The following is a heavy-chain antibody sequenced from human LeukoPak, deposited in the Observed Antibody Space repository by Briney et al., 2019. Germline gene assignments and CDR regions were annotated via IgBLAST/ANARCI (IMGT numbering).Heavy chain of an antibody. V-gene: IGHV6-1*01. D-gene: IGHD2-2*01. CDR1: GDSVSSNSAA. J-gene: IGHJ6*02. CDR2: TYYRSKWYN. CDR3: ARDRPPDIVVVPAARYYYYGMDV. Sequence: SQTLSLTCAISGDSVSSNSAAWNWIRQSPSRGLEWLGGTYYRSKWYNDYAVSVKSRITINPDTSKNQFSLQLNSVTPEDTAVYYCARDRPPDIVVVPAARYYYYGMDVWGQGTTVTVSS.